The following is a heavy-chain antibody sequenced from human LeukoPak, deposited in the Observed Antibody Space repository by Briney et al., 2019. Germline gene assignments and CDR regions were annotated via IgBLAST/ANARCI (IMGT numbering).Heavy chain of an antibody. V-gene: IGHV3-7*04. Sequence: PGGPLRLSCAASGFTFNTYWMSWVRQAPGKGLEWVANINQDGTGEYYVESVRGRFAISRDNAKSSLFLQMNSLRAEDTAVYYCARLPSTVKADYWGQGTLVTVSS. CDR1: GFTFNTYW. J-gene: IGHJ4*02. D-gene: IGHD4-17*01. CDR2: INQDGTGE. CDR3: ARLPSTVKADY.